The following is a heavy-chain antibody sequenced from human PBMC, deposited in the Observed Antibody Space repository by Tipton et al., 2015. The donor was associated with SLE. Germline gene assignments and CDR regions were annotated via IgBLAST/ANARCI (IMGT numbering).Heavy chain of an antibody. J-gene: IGHJ6*03. Sequence: SLRLSCAASGFTFSSYAMHWVRQAPGKGLEWVGKIDPSDSYTNYSPSFQGHVTISADKSISTAYLQWSSLKASDTAMYYCARPVGYGSGSYYYMDVWGKGTTVTVSS. V-gene: IGHV5-10-1*01. D-gene: IGHD3-10*01. CDR2: IDPSDSYT. CDR3: ARPVGYGSGSYYYMDV. CDR1: GFTFSSYA.